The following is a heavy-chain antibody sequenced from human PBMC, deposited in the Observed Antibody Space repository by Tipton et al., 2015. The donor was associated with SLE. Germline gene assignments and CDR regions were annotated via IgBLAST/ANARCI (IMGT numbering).Heavy chain of an antibody. D-gene: IGHD2-21*01. V-gene: IGHV4-38-2*02. Sequence: TLSLTCTVSGGSISSGYHWGWIRQPPGKGLEWIATIYHSGSTYYNPSLKSRFTISVDTAKNQSSLKLSSVTAADTAVYYCAREAAYCGGDCYPSGFDPWGQGTLVTVSS. CDR2: IYHSGST. CDR1: GGSISSGYH. CDR3: AREAAYCGGDCYPSGFDP. J-gene: IGHJ5*02.